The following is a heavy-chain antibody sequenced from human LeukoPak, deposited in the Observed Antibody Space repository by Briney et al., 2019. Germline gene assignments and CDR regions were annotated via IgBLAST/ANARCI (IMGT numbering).Heavy chain of an antibody. V-gene: IGHV3-64*01. CDR2: ISSNGGST. Sequence: PGGSLRLSCAASGFTFSSYAMHWVRQAPGKGLEYVSAISSNGGSTYYANSVKGRFTISRDNSKNTLYLQMGSLRAEDMAVYYCARDGAVAGNDAFDIWGQGTMVTVSS. CDR3: ARDGAVAGNDAFDI. D-gene: IGHD6-19*01. CDR1: GFTFSSYA. J-gene: IGHJ3*02.